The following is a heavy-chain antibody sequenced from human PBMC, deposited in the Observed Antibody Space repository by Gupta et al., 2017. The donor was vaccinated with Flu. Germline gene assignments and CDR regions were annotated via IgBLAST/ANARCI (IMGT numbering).Heavy chain of an antibody. Sequence: EVQLLESGGGLVQPGGSLRISSAAVGFTLNNYAMSWVRQAPGKGLECVSSLSSPSGTTFYADSAKGRFTISRDSSKNTLYLQMNTLRAEDTAVYYCALRLAAAGYSFDYWGQGTLVTVSS. D-gene: IGHD6-13*01. CDR3: ALRLAAAGYSFDY. J-gene: IGHJ4*02. V-gene: IGHV3-23*01. CDR1: GFTLNNYA. CDR2: LSSPSGTT.